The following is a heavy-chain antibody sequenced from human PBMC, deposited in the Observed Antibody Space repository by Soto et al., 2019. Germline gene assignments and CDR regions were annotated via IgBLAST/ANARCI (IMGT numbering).Heavy chain of an antibody. CDR2: ISSSSSYI. J-gene: IGHJ4*02. Sequence: LRLSFAASGFTFSSYSMNWVRQAPGKGLEWVSSISSSSSYIYYADSVKGRFTISRDNAKNSLYLQMNSLRAEDTAVYYCARDNWNAFDYWGQGTLVTVSS. CDR3: ARDNWNAFDY. D-gene: IGHD1-20*01. V-gene: IGHV3-21*01. CDR1: GFTFSSYS.